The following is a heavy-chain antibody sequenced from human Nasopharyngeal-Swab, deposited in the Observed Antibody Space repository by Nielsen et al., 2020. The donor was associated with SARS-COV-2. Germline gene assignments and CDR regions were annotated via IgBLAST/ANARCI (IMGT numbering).Heavy chain of an antibody. D-gene: IGHD3-3*01. V-gene: IGHV4-59*01. J-gene: IGHJ6*03. Sequence: SETLSLTCIVSGDSISSYYWSWIRQPPGKGLEWIGFISYSGSTNYNPSLKSRVTISIDTSKNQFSLKLSSVTAADTAVYYCARRLRGNYDFWSGPRHYYYMDVWGKGTTVTVSS. CDR1: GDSISSYY. CDR3: ARRLRGNYDFWSGPRHYYYMDV. CDR2: ISYSGST.